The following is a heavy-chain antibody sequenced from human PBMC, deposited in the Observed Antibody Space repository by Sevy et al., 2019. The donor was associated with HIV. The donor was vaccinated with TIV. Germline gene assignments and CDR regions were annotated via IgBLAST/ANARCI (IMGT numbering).Heavy chain of an antibody. J-gene: IGHJ4*02. V-gene: IGHV3-23*01. Sequence: GGSLRLSYVASGFNFNIYSFSWVRQTPGKGLEWVSTLSFGCGKINYADSVQGRFTISRDDSKNTLYLEMNSLRVEDTAIYYCAREGCSKPHDYWGQGTLVTVSS. CDR2: LSFGCGKI. D-gene: IGHD3-10*02. CDR1: GFNFNIYS. CDR3: AREGCSKPHDY.